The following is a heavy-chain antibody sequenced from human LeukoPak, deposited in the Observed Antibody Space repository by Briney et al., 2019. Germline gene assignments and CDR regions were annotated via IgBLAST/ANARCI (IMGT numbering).Heavy chain of an antibody. CDR3: AKDQGIAVAGTVDY. D-gene: IGHD6-19*01. CDR1: GFTPSTYG. CDR2: IRYDGSNK. J-gene: IGHJ4*02. Sequence: GRSLSLSRAASGFTPSTYGIHWVRQAPGNGLEWVAFIRYDGSNKYYADSVKGRFTISRDNSKNTLYLQMNSLRAEDTAVYYCAKDQGIAVAGTVDYWGQGTLVTVSS. V-gene: IGHV3-30*02.